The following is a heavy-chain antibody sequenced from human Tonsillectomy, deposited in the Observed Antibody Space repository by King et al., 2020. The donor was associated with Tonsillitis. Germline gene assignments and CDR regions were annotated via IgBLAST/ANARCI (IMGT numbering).Heavy chain of an antibody. V-gene: IGHV4-34*01. CDR2: INHSGST. CDR1: GGSFSGYY. CDR3: ARGGYYDSSGYSDFDY. D-gene: IGHD3-22*01. J-gene: IGHJ4*02. Sequence: VQLQQWGAGLLKPSETLSLTCAVYGGSFSGYYWSWIRQPPGKGLEWIGEINHSGSTNYNPSLKSRVTISVDTSKNQFSLKLSSVTAADTAVYYCARGGYYDSSGYSDFDYWGQGTLVTVPS.